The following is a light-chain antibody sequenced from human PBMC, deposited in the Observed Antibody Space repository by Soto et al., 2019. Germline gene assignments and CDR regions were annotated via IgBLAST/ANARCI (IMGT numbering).Light chain of an antibody. CDR3: LQDYNYPWT. CDR1: QGIRND. CDR2: AAS. V-gene: IGKV1-6*01. Sequence: AIQMTQSPSSLSASVGDRVTITCRACQGIRNDLGWYQQKPGKAPKLLIYAASSLQSGVPSRFSGSGSGTDFTLTISSLQPEDFADYYCLQDYNYPWTFGQGTKVEIK. J-gene: IGKJ1*01.